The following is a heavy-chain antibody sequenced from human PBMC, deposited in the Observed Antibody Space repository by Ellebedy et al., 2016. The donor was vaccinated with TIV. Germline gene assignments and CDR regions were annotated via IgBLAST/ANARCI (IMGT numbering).Heavy chain of an antibody. D-gene: IGHD3-10*01. CDR1: GASFSFYY. Sequence: SETLSLXXDVSGASFSFYYWSWIRQPPGKGLEWIGEITRSGSTNYNPSLKSRVTISVDTSKTQFSLRLSSVTAADTAVYYCAKGSMVRGLAGWGQGTLVTVSS. CDR2: ITRSGST. CDR3: AKGSMVRGLAG. V-gene: IGHV4-34*01. J-gene: IGHJ4*02.